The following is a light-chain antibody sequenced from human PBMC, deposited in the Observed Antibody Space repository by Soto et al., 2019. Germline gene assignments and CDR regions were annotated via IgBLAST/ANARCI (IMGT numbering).Light chain of an antibody. J-gene: IGKJ1*01. CDR2: AAS. CDR3: LQDHDDSWT. V-gene: IGKV1-6*01. CDR1: QHISNY. Sequence: IQMTQSPSSLSASVGDRITIVCQAPQHISNYLNWYQQKPGKAPTLLIYAASNLQSGVPSRFRGSRSGTEFTLTVSSLQPEDFATYYCLQDHDDSWTFGQGTKV.